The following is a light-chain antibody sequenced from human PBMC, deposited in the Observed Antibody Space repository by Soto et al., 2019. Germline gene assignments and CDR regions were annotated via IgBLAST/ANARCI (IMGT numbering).Light chain of an antibody. Sequence: EIVMTQSPVTLSVSPGERATLSCRASQGIKNYLAWFQQKPGQAPRLLVYGASTRATTIPARFSGSGSGTDFTLKISRVEAEDVGVYYCMQALQTSLSFGGGTKVEIK. J-gene: IGKJ4*01. CDR1: QGIKNY. CDR3: MQALQTSLS. CDR2: GAS. V-gene: IGKV3-15*01.